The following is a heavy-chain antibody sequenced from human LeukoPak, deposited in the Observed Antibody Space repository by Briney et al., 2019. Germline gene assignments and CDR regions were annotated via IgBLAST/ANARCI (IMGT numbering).Heavy chain of an antibody. CDR2: IKQDGSEK. CDR3: ASHQGYWHDY. Sequence: GGSLRLSCAVSGFTFSSYWMSWVRQAPGKGLEWVANIKQDGSEKYYVDSVKGRFTISRDNAKNSLYLQMNSLRVEDTAVYYCASHQGYWHDYWGQGTLVTVSS. CDR1: GFTFSSYW. J-gene: IGHJ4*02. V-gene: IGHV3-7*01. D-gene: IGHD2-15*01.